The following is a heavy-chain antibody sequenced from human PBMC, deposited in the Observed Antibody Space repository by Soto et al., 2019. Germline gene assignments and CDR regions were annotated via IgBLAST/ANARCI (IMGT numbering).Heavy chain of an antibody. D-gene: IGHD3-10*01. CDR1: GGSVSSGSYY. CDR3: ARLRALRGRGGWFGEILLQSGNFDY. J-gene: IGHJ4*02. CDR2: IYYSGST. V-gene: IGHV4-61*01. Sequence: SETLSLTXTVSGGSVSSGSYYWSWIRQPPGKGLEWIGYIYYSGSTNYNPSLKSRVTISVDTSKNQFSLKLSSVTAADTAVYYCARLRALRGRGGWFGEILLQSGNFDYWGQGTLVTVSS.